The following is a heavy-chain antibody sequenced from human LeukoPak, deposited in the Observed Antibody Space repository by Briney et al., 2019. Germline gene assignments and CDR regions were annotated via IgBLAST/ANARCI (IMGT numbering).Heavy chain of an antibody. J-gene: IGHJ4*02. V-gene: IGHV3-64D*06. D-gene: IGHD5-12*01. CDR2: ISTNGGST. CDR3: VKGYSGYDKNFDY. Sequence: GGSLRLSSSASGFTFSTYAMHWVRQAPGKGLEYVSAISTNGGSTYSADSVRGRFTISRDNSKNTLYLQMSSLRAEDTAVYFCVKGYSGYDKNFDYWGQGTLVTVSS. CDR1: GFTFSTYA.